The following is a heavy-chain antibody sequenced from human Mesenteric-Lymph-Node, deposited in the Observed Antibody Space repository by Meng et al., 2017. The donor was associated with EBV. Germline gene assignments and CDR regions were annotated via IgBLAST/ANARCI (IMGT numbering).Heavy chain of an antibody. Sequence: QITLKESGPTLVKPTQTLTRTCTVSGFSLSSDGVGVGWIRQPPGKALEWLALIYWDDGRRYSPSLSGRLTITKDTSKNQVVLTMSSMDPADTATYFCAHLLTCGYNCYSWVDPWGQGTLVTVSS. CDR2: IYWDDGR. D-gene: IGHD2-21*01. J-gene: IGHJ5*02. CDR3: AHLLTCGYNCYSWVDP. V-gene: IGHV2-5*02. CDR1: GFSLSSDGVG.